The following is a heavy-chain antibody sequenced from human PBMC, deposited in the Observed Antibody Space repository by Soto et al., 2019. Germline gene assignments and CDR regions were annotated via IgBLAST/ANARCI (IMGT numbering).Heavy chain of an antibody. J-gene: IGHJ5*02. D-gene: IGHD2-8*01. CDR1: GFTFSSYS. Sequence: GGSLRLSCAASGFTFSSYSMNWVRQAPGKGLEWVSSISSSSSYIYYADSVKGRFTISRDNAKNSLYLQMNSLRAEDTAVYYCARDRGYCTNGVCHPTWFDPWGQGTLVTVSS. CDR3: ARDRGYCTNGVCHPTWFDP. V-gene: IGHV3-21*01. CDR2: ISSSSSYI.